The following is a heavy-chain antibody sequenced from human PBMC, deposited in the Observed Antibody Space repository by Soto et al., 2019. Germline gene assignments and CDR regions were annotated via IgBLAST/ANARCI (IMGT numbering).Heavy chain of an antibody. J-gene: IGHJ4*02. CDR3: ASRSGIAAAGTWEGY. CDR2: IYHSGST. V-gene: IGHV4-4*02. Sequence: QVQLQESGPGLVKPSGTLSLTCAVSGGSISSSNWWSWVRQPPGKGLEWIGEIYHSGSTNYNPSHKSRVTISVDKAKNQFALKRSSVTAADTAVEYWASRSGIAAAGTWEGYWGQGTLVTVSS. CDR1: GGSISSSNW. D-gene: IGHD6-13*01.